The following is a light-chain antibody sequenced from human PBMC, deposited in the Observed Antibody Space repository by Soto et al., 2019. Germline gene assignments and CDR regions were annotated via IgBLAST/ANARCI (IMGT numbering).Light chain of an antibody. CDR1: QGVRNNY. Sequence: EIVLTQSPGTLSLSPGERATLSCRASQGVRNNYLAWYQQKPGQAPRLLMYSEVTRDTGIPARFSGSGSGTDFTLTISRLEPEDFAVYYCQQYGSLPYTFGQGTKLEMK. V-gene: IGKV3-20*01. CDR2: SEV. CDR3: QQYGSLPYT. J-gene: IGKJ2*01.